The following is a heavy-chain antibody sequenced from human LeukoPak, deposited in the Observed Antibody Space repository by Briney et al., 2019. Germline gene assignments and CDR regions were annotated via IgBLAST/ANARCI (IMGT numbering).Heavy chain of an antibody. V-gene: IGHV3-64D*06. CDR1: GFTLSSYA. Sequence: AGSLRLSCLASGFTLSSYAMHWVRPPPGKGLEYVSAISSNGGSTYYADSVKGRFTISRDNSKNTLYLQMSSLRAEDTAVYYCVKGSRDYWGQGTLVTVAS. J-gene: IGHJ4*02. CDR2: ISSNGGST. CDR3: VKGSRDY.